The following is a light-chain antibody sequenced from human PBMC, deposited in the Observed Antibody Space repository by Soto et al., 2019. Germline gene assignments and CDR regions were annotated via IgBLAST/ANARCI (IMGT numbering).Light chain of an antibody. V-gene: IGKV3-15*01. CDR3: QQYNNWLALT. CDR2: GAS. CDR1: QSIANR. J-gene: IGKJ4*01. Sequence: EIVMTQSPATLSVSPGERATLSCRTSQSIANRLAWYQQKPGQAPRLLIYGASTRATGVPARFSGSGSGTEFTLSISFLQSEDFAVYYCQQYNNWLALTFGGGTKVDI.